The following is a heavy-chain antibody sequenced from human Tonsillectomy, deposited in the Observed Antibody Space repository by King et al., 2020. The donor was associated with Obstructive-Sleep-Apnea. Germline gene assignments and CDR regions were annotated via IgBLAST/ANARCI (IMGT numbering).Heavy chain of an antibody. Sequence: EVQLVESGGGLVQPGGSLRLSCAASGFTFNDYWMNWVRQAPGKGLEWVANINQDGSEIYYVDSLRGRFTISRDTAKNSLFLQMSSLRAEDTAVYYCARAKHLIGAVRDYYYGMDVWGRGTTVTVSS. CDR1: GFTFNDYW. CDR2: INQDGSEI. V-gene: IGHV3-7*01. CDR3: ARAKHLIGAVRDYYYGMDV. J-gene: IGHJ6*02. D-gene: IGHD2/OR15-2a*01.